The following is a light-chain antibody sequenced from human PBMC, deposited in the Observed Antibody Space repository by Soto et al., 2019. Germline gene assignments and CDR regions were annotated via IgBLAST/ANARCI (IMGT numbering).Light chain of an antibody. J-gene: IGKJ1*01. CDR3: QQRGSWPPAWT. CDR2: ESS. CDR1: QSVSSY. Sequence: EIVLTQSPATLSLSPGERATLSCRASQSVSSYLAWYQQKPGQAPRLLIYESSTRATGIPARFSGSGSGTDFTLTISSLAPDDFAVYYCQQRGSWPPAWTFGQGTKVEV. V-gene: IGKV3-11*01.